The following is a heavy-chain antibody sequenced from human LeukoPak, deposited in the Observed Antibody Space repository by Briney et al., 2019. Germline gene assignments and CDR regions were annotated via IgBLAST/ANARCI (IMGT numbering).Heavy chain of an antibody. CDR3: ARLVSPITMIVVAVGGFDI. CDR1: GGSISSSSYY. D-gene: IGHD3-22*01. V-gene: IGHV4-39*01. J-gene: IGHJ3*02. CDR2: IYYSGST. Sequence: PSETLSLTCTVSGGSISSSSYYWGWIRQPPGKGLEWIGSIYYSGSTYYNPSLKSRVTISVDTSKNQSSLKLSSVTAADTAVYYCARLVSPITMIVVAVGGFDIWGQGTMVTVSS.